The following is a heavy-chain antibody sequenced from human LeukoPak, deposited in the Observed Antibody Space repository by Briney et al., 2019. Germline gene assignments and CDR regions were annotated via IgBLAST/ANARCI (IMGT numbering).Heavy chain of an antibody. CDR2: ISSGRTYI. V-gene: IGHV3-21*01. J-gene: IGHJ4*02. CDR1: GFTFSSYT. CDR3: ARAFEREYSYGEGY. D-gene: IGHD5-18*01. Sequence: GGSLRLSCAASGFTFSSYTMNGVRQAPGKGLEWVSCISSGRTYIYYADSVKGRFTISRDNAKKSLYLQMNSLRAEDTAVYYCARAFEREYSYGEGYWGQGTLVTVSS.